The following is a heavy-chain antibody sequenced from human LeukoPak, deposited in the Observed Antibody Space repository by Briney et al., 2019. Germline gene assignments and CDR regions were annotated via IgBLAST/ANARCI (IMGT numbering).Heavy chain of an antibody. CDR2: ISGSGGST. CDR1: RFTFSSYA. V-gene: IGHV3-23*01. D-gene: IGHD3-10*01. J-gene: IGHJ6*02. Sequence: GGSLRLSCAASRFTFSSYAMSWVRQAPGKGLEWVSAISGSGGSTYYADSVKGRFTISRDNSKNTLYLQMNSLRAEDTAVYYCAREDYGSGIELGIDVWGPGTTVTVSS. CDR3: AREDYGSGIELGIDV.